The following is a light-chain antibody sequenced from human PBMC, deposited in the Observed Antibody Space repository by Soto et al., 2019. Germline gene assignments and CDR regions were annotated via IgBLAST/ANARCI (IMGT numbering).Light chain of an antibody. Sequence: EIVLTQSPGTLSLSPGERATLSCRASQSVSSSYLAWYQQKPGQAPRLLIYGASSRATGIPGRFSGSGSGTDFTLTISRLEPEDFAVYYCQQYGSSPRTFGQGTKVDTK. V-gene: IGKV3-20*01. CDR2: GAS. CDR1: QSVSSSY. CDR3: QQYGSSPRT. J-gene: IGKJ1*01.